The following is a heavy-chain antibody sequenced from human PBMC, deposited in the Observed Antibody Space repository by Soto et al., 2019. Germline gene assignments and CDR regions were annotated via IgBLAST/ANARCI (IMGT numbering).Heavy chain of an antibody. CDR3: ARVAVAGTFGYYYYYGMDV. V-gene: IGHV4-34*01. CDR1: GGSFSGYY. Sequence: QVQLQQGGAGLLKPSETLSLTCAVYGGSFSGYYWSWIRQPPGKGLEGIGEINHSGSTNYNPSLKSRVTISVDTSKNQFSLKLSSVTAADTAVYYCARVAVAGTFGYYYYYGMDVWGQGTTVNVSS. CDR2: INHSGST. J-gene: IGHJ6*02. D-gene: IGHD6-19*01.